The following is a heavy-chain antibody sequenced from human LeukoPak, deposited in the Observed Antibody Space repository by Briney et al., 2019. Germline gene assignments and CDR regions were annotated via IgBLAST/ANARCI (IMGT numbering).Heavy chain of an antibody. D-gene: IGHD4-11*01. CDR1: GRSISSYY. J-gene: IGHJ6*03. CDR3: ARETVTPGSYYYYYMDV. V-gene: IGHV4-59*01. Sequence: SETLSLTCIVAGRSISSYYWSWIRQPPGKGLEWIGYIYYSVSPNYNPTLKSRVTISVDTSKNQFSLKLSSVTAADTAVYYCARETVTPGSYYYYYMDVWGKGTTVTVSS. CDR2: IYYSVSP.